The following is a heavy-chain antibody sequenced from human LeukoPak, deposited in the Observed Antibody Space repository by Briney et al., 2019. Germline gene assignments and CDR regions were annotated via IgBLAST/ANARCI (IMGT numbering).Heavy chain of an antibody. CDR2: INPNSGGT. V-gene: IGHV1-2*02. J-gene: IGHJ3*02. Sequence: GASVKVSCKASGYTFTGYYMHWVRQAPGQGLEWMGWINPNSGGTNYAQKFQGRVTMTRDTSISTAYMELSRLRSDDTAVYYCAREYIAAAGTGVAFDIWGQGTMVTVSS. CDR1: GYTFTGYY. D-gene: IGHD6-13*01. CDR3: AREYIAAAGTGVAFDI.